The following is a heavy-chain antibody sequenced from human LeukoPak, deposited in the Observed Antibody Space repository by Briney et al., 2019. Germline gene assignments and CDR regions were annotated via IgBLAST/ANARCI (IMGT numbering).Heavy chain of an antibody. Sequence: PGGSLRLSRAASGFIFSSYWMSWVRQAPGKGLEWVANIKQDGSEKYYVDSVKGRFPISRDNAKHSLSLQMNSLRAEDTAVYYCARDRLYGPPDYWGQGTLVTVSS. CDR1: GFIFSSYW. CDR2: IKQDGSEK. J-gene: IGHJ4*02. D-gene: IGHD4-17*01. CDR3: ARDRLYGPPDY. V-gene: IGHV3-7*01.